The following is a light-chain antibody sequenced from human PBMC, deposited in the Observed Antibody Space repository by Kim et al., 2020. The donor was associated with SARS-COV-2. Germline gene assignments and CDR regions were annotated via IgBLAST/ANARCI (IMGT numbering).Light chain of an antibody. CDR2: RDS. J-gene: IGLJ2*01. CDR3: QTWDSSGV. CDR1: KLGDKY. V-gene: IGLV3-1*01. Sequence: SYELTQPPSVSVSPGQTASITCSGDKLGDKYTCWYQQKPGQSPVLVIYRDSRRPSGIPERFSGSNSGNTATLTISGTQAMDEAVYYCQTWDSSGVFGGGTRLTVL.